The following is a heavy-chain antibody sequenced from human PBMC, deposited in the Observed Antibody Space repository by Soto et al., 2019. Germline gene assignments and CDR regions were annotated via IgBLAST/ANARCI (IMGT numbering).Heavy chain of an antibody. D-gene: IGHD3-10*01. Sequence: ASVKVSCKASGYTFTNYDISWVRQAPGQGLEWMGWISAYNGNTNYAQKLQGRVTMTTDTSTSTAYMELRSLRSDDTAVYYCARDLVRGVGFYYYYGMDVWGQGTTVTVSS. V-gene: IGHV1-18*04. CDR3: ARDLVRGVGFYYYYGMDV. CDR1: GYTFTNYD. J-gene: IGHJ6*02. CDR2: ISAYNGNT.